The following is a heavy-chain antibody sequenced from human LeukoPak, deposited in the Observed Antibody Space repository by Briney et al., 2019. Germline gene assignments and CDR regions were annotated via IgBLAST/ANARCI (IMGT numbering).Heavy chain of an antibody. D-gene: IGHD3-10*01. CDR1: GFTFSDYY. J-gene: IGHJ4*02. V-gene: IGHV3-11*06. Sequence: TGGSLRLSCAASGFTFSDYYMSWIRQAPGKGLEWVSYISGGSGYTDYADSVKGRFTISRDNAKNSLYLQMNSLRAEDTAVYYCALTQDYYGSGSYYLFDYWGQGTLVTVSS. CDR3: ALTQDYYGSGSYYLFDY. CDR2: ISGGSGYT.